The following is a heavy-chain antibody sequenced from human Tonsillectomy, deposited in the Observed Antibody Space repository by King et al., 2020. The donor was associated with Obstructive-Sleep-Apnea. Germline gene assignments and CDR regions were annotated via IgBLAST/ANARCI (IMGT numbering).Heavy chain of an antibody. J-gene: IGHJ4*02. Sequence: VQLVESGGGLVQPGGSLRLSCAASGFTFSNYSMNWVRQAPGKGLEWVSYISTSSSTIYYADSVKGRFTIARDNAKNALYLQMNSLRAEDTAVYYCARRQLGIDYWGQGTLVTVPS. CDR2: ISTSSSTI. D-gene: IGHD6-6*01. CDR3: ARRQLGIDY. CDR1: GFTFSNYS. V-gene: IGHV3-48*04.